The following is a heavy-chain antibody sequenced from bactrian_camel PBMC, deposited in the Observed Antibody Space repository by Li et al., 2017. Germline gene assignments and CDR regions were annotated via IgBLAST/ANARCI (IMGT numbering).Heavy chain of an antibody. CDR3: VVRYVCRLQEVALKFGY. J-gene: IGHJ6*01. V-gene: IGHV3S1*01. CDR2: IANGGGGT. D-gene: IGHD6*01. Sequence: HVQLVESGGGSVQAGGSLRLSCTASAHTYDNYCVARFRQAPGKEREGVAAIANGGGGTYYSDSVKGQFTISQNVSTNTLYLQMNSLKPDDTAMYYCVVRYVCRLQEVALKFGYWGQGTQVTVS. CDR1: AHTYDNYC.